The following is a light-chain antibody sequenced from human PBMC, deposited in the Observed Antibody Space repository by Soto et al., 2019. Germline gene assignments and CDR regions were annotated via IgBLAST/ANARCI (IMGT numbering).Light chain of an antibody. CDR3: SSYTTSNTRQIV. CDR2: DAS. J-gene: IGLJ1*01. CDR1: SSDVGGYNY. V-gene: IGLV2-14*03. Sequence: QSVLTQPASVSGSPGQSITISCTGTSSDVGGYNYVSWYQHHPGKAPKLLIYDASNRPSGISNRFSGSKSDNTASLTISGLQPEDEADYYCSSYTTSNTRQIVSGTGTKVTVL.